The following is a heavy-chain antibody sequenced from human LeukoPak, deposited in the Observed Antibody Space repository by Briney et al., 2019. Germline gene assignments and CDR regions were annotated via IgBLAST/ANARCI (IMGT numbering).Heavy chain of an antibody. D-gene: IGHD2-2*01. CDR1: GFTVSSNY. CDR2: IYSGGST. Sequence: PGGSLRLSCAASGFTVSSNYKSWVRQAPGKGLEWVSIIYSGGSTYYADSVKGRFTISRDNSKNTLYLQMNSLRGEDTAVYYCARDLPAAKGVANFDYWGQGTLVTVSS. J-gene: IGHJ4*02. CDR3: ARDLPAAKGVANFDY. V-gene: IGHV3-66*02.